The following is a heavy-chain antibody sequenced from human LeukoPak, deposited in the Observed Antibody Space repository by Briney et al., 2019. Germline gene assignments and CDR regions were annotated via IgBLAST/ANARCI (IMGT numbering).Heavy chain of an antibody. V-gene: IGHV3-74*01. Sequence: GGSLRLSCAASGLAFSAYKMHWVRQAPRKGLVWVSRISTDGYTTDYADFVQGRFTASRDNTKNTWSLEMNSLRAEDTAVYYCVVGGSSGYWGQGTLVTVSS. D-gene: IGHD4-23*01. J-gene: IGHJ4*02. CDR3: VVGGSSGY. CDR1: GLAFSAYK. CDR2: ISTDGYTT.